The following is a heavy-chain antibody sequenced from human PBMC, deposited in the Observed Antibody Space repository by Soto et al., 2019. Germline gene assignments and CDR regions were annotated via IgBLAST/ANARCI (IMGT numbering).Heavy chain of an antibody. J-gene: IGHJ4*02. CDR1: GGTFGSHG. Sequence: ASVKVSCKASGGTFGSHGIAWVRQAPGQGLEWMGGLITMLGTPTYARKVQGRATITADESLTSSYLELRSLRSEDTAVYFCARGAMANFDYWGQGTVVTVSS. V-gene: IGHV1-69*13. CDR3: ARGAMANFDY. CDR2: LITMLGTP. D-gene: IGHD5-18*01.